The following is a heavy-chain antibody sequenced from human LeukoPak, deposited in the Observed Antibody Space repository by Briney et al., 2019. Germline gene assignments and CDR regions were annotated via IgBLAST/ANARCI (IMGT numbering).Heavy chain of an antibody. Sequence: PGGSLRLSCAASGFTFSSYWMSWVRQAPGKGLEWVANIKQDGSEKYYVDSVKGRFTISRDNAKNSLYLRMNSLRAEDTAVYYCARVPGDCGGDCYSYYYYYMDVWGEGTRSPSP. CDR1: GFTFSSYW. D-gene: IGHD2-21*01. CDR2: IKQDGSEK. J-gene: IGHJ6*03. CDR3: ARVPGDCGGDCYSYYYYYMDV. V-gene: IGHV3-7*01.